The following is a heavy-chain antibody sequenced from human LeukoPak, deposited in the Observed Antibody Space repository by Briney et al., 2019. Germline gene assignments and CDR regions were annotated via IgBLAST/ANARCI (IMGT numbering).Heavy chain of an antibody. V-gene: IGHV3-23*01. CDR1: GFTFSSYA. D-gene: IGHD5-18*01. CDR3: ARVGRGYRFNVYYFDY. J-gene: IGHJ4*02. Sequence: GGSLRLSCAASGFTFSSYAMSWVRQAPGKGLEWVSAISGSGDSSYYADSVKGRFAISRDNSKNTLYLQMNSLRAEDTAVYYCARVGRGYRFNVYYFDYWGQGTLVTVSS. CDR2: ISGSGDSS.